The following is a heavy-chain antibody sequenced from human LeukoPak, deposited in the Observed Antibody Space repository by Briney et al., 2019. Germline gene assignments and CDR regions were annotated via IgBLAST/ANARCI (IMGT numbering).Heavy chain of an antibody. D-gene: IGHD3-10*01. CDR3: AKDLHRHPTQNHYYGSGSYKGTPGYYGMDV. J-gene: IGHJ6*02. CDR1: GFTFSSYG. Sequence: PGGSLRLSCAASGFTFSSYGIHWVRQAPGKGLEWVAVISYDGSNKYYADSVKGRFTISRDNSKNTLYLQMNSLRAEDTAVYYCAKDLHRHPTQNHYYGSGSYKGTPGYYGMDVWGQGTTVTVSS. CDR2: ISYDGSNK. V-gene: IGHV3-30*18.